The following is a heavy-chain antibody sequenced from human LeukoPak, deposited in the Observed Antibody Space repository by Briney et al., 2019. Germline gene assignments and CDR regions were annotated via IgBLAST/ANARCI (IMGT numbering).Heavy chain of an antibody. J-gene: IGHJ5*02. CDR2: IYYSGST. D-gene: IGHD2-15*01. V-gene: IGHV4-39*07. Sequence: SETLSLTCTVSGGSISSSSYYWGWIRQPPGKGLEWIGNIYYSGSTYINPSLKSRVTISVDTSKNQFSLKLSSVTAADTAVYYCARDLLDLGYCSGGSCYSVGHSWFDPWGQGTLVTVSS. CDR3: ARDLLDLGYCSGGSCYSVGHSWFDP. CDR1: GGSISSSSYY.